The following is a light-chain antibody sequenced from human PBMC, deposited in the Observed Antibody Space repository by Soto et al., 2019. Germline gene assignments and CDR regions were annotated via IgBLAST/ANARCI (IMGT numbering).Light chain of an antibody. V-gene: IGLV6-57*02. J-gene: IGLJ2*01. CDR2: EDN. CDR1: SGSIASNY. Sequence: LTQPHSVSESPGKTVTISCTGSSGSIASNYVQWYQQRPGIAPTTVIYEDNQRPSGVPDRFSGSIDSSSNSASLTISGLKTEDEVDYYCQSYDSSNHEVVFGGGTKLTVL. CDR3: QSYDSSNHEVV.